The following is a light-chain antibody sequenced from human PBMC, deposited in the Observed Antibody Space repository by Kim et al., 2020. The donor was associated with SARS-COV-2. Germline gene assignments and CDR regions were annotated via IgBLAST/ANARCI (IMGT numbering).Light chain of an antibody. CDR2: DAS. V-gene: IGKV1-5*01. Sequence: ASVGDRVTITCRASQSISSWLAWYQQKPGKAPNLLIYDASSLESGVPSRFSGRGSGTEFTLTISSLQPDDFATYYCQQYDTDPNTFGQGTTLEI. CDR1: QSISSW. CDR3: QQYDTDPNT. J-gene: IGKJ2*01.